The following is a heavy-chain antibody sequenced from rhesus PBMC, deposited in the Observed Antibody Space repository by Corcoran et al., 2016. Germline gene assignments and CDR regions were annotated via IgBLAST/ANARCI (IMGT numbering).Heavy chain of an antibody. D-gene: IGHD5-36*01. J-gene: IGHJ4*01. CDR2: ICGSGGGT. V-gene: IGHV4-173*01. CDR3: ARGGYGYPFDF. Sequence: QLQLQESGPGLVKPSETLSLTCAVSGGSLSSNHWRWIRQPPGKGLVWIGRICGSGGGTDYNPTLKCRVTISTDTSKNQFSLKLSSMTAADTAVYYWARGGYGYPFDFWGQGVLVTVSS. CDR1: GGSLSSNH.